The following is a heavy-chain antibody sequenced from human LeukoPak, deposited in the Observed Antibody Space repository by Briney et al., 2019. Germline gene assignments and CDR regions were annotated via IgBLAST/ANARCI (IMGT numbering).Heavy chain of an antibody. CDR3: ASHDYDSSGYYRTYYFDY. D-gene: IGHD3-22*01. CDR2: MKPDGSEI. Sequence: GGSLRLSCAASGFTFSSYFMGWVRQAPGKGLEWVANMKPDGSEIYYVDSVKGRFTISRDNAKNSLYLQMNSLRAEDTAVYYCASHDYDSSGYYRTYYFDYWGQGTLVTVSS. CDR1: GFTFSSYF. J-gene: IGHJ4*02. V-gene: IGHV3-7*01.